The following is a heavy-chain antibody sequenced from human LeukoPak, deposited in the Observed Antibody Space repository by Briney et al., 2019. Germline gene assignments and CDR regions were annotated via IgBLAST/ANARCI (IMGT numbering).Heavy chain of an antibody. CDR3: ARLLIALNAFDI. Sequence: ASVKVSCKASGYTFTSYAMHWVRQAPGQRLEWMGWINAGNGNTKYSQKFQGRATITRDTSASTAYMELSSLRSEDTAVYYCARLLIALNAFDIWGQGTMVTVSS. D-gene: IGHD3-10*01. CDR1: GYTFTSYA. V-gene: IGHV1-3*01. CDR2: INAGNGNT. J-gene: IGHJ3*02.